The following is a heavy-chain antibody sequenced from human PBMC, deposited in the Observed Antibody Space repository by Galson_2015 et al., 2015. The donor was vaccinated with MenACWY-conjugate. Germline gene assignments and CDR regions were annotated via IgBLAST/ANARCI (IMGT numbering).Heavy chain of an antibody. CDR2: IYTGGST. CDR3: ARDRGRLRGGGYYGMDV. D-gene: IGHD3-10*01. Sequence: SLRLSCAASGFTVSGNCMSWVRQAPGKGLEWVSVIYTGGSTYYAESVKGRFTISRDNSKNTLYLQMNSLRAEDTAVYYCARDRGRLRGGGYYGMDVWGQGTTVTVSS. J-gene: IGHJ6*01. CDR1: GFTVSGNC. V-gene: IGHV3-53*01.